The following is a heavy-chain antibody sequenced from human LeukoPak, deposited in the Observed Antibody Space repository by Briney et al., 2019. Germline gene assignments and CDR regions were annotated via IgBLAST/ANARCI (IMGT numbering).Heavy chain of an antibody. Sequence: ASVKVSCKASGDTFTSYDINWVRPATGQGLEWMGWMNPNSGNTTYAQKFQGRYTMTRNTSISTSYMELSSLRSEDTALYYCASGPWWSCYYVHYYYYGMDVWGQGTTVTVSS. D-gene: IGHD3-3*01. CDR1: GDTFTSYD. CDR3: ASGPWWSCYYVHYYYYGMDV. V-gene: IGHV1-8*01. CDR2: MNPNSGNT. J-gene: IGHJ6*02.